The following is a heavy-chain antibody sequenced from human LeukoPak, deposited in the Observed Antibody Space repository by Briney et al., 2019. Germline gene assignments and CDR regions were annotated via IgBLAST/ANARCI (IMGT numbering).Heavy chain of an antibody. V-gene: IGHV4-34*01. J-gene: IGHJ5*02. Sequence: PSETLSLTCAVYGGSFSGYYWSWIRQPPGKGLEWIGEINHSGSTNYNPSLKSRVTISVDTSKNQFSLKLSSVTAADTAVYYCARARYCSSTSCYAKERGYSYGGGFDPWGQGTLVTVSS. CDR1: GGSFSGYY. D-gene: IGHD2-2*01. CDR3: ARARYCSSTSCYAKERGYSYGGGFDP. CDR2: INHSGST.